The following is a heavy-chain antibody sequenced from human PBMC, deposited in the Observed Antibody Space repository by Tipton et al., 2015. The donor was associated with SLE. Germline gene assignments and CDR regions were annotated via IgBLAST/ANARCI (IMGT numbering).Heavy chain of an antibody. CDR1: GGSFSGYY. V-gene: IGHV4-59*12. J-gene: IGHJ6*02. CDR2: FYYSGST. Sequence: TLSLTYAVYGGSFSGYYWSWIRKPPGKGLEWIGYFYYSGSTNYNPSLKSRVTISVDTSKNQFSLKLSSVTAADTAVYYCAIVERLGPLGVWGQGTTVTVSS. CDR3: AIVERLGPLGV.